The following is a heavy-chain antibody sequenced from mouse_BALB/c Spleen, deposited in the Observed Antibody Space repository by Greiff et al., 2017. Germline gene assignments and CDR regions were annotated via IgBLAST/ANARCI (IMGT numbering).Heavy chain of an antibody. CDR3: TREGYGYDRYFDV. CDR2: INPSNGGT. J-gene: IGHJ1*01. CDR1: GYTFTSYY. V-gene: IGHV1S81*02. Sequence: QVQLQQFGAELVKPGASVKLSCKASGYTFTSYYMYWVKQRPGQGLEWIGEINPSNGGTNFNEKFKSKATLTVDKSSSTAYMQLSSLTSEDSAVYYCTREGYGYDRYFDVWGAGTTVTVSS. D-gene: IGHD2-2*01.